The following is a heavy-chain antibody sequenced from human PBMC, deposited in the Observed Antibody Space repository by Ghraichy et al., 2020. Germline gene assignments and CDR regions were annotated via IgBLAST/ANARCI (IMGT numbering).Heavy chain of an antibody. D-gene: IGHD2-15*01. CDR1: GGSFSDYF. Sequence: SQTLSLTCAVYGGSFSDYFWSWIRQPPGKGLEWIGEINHSGSTKFNPSLKSRVTFSVDTSKNQFSLNLTSVTAADTAVYYCARLRRRTYCSGTDCYSVWFDPWGQGTLVTVSS. J-gene: IGHJ5*02. V-gene: IGHV4-34*01. CDR3: ARLRRRTYCSGTDCYSVWFDP. CDR2: INHSGST.